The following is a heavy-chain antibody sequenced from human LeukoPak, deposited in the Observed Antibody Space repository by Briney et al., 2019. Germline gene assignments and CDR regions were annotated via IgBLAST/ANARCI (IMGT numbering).Heavy chain of an antibody. J-gene: IGHJ5*02. CDR1: GGSFSGYY. CDR2: INLSGST. CDR3: ARGPTYYDILTGYHNWFDP. Sequence: SETLSLTCAVYGGSFSGYYWSWIRQPPGKGLEWIGEINLSGSTNYNPSLKSRVTISVDTSKNQFSLKLSSVTAADTAVYYCARGPTYYDILTGYHNWFDPWGQGTLVTVSS. D-gene: IGHD3-9*01. V-gene: IGHV4-34*01.